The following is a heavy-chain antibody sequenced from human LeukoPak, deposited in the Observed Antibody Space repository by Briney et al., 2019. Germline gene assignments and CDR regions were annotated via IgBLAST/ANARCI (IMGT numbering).Heavy chain of an antibody. D-gene: IGHD3-9*01. CDR3: ARARGYYDMLTGYYRGWFDT. J-gene: IGHJ5*02. CDR2: IYYSGST. CDR1: GASISSDNYF. V-gene: IGHV4-31*03. Sequence: SETLSLTCTVSGASISSDNYFCSWIRQHPGKGLEWIAYIYYSGSTYYNPSLKSRVTTSVDRSKNQFSLNLSSVTAADTAVYYCARARGYYDMLTGYYRGWFDTWGQGTLVAVSS.